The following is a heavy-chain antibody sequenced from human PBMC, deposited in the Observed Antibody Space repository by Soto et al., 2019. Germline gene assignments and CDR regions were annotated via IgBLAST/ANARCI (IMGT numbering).Heavy chain of an antibody. D-gene: IGHD3-3*01. CDR3: ARHIDNFWSGDYYHYYIDV. CDR2: IYYSGKT. Sequence: QLQVQESGPGLVKPSETLSLTCTVSGGSISSSSYYWGWIRQPPGKGLEWIGCIYYSGKTYYNPSLKSRVTISVDTSKNQLSLKLSSVTAADTAVYYCARHIDNFWSGDYYHYYIDVWGKGTTVTVSS. J-gene: IGHJ6*03. CDR1: GGSISSSSYY. V-gene: IGHV4-39*01.